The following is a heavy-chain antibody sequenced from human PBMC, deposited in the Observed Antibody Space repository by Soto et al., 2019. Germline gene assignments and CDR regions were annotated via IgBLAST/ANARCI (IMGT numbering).Heavy chain of an antibody. CDR1: GFTFCSYG. J-gene: IGHJ4*02. V-gene: IGHV3-23*01. CDR3: AKDRITMIVVVTDFDY. Sequence: GGSLRLSRAASGFTFCSYGMSGVRQAPGKGLEWVSAISGSGGSTYYGDSGKGRSTIPRDNSKNTLYLQMNNLRAEDRALYYCAKDRITMIVVVTDFDYWGQGPLVTVSS. CDR2: ISGSGGST. D-gene: IGHD3-22*01.